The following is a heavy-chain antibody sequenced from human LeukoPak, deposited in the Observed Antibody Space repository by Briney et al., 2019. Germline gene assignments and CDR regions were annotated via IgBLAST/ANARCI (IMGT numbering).Heavy chain of an antibody. J-gene: IGHJ6*02. CDR2: INTDGSST. D-gene: IGHD2-15*01. V-gene: IGHV3-74*01. CDR1: GFTFSSYW. CDR3: AREDPYSEGTDV. Sequence: GGSLRLSCAASGFTFSSYWIHWVRQAPGKGLVWVSRINTDGSSTDSAGSVKGRFTISRDNAKNTLYLQMNSLRAEDTAVYYCAREDPYSEGTDVWGQGTTVTVSS.